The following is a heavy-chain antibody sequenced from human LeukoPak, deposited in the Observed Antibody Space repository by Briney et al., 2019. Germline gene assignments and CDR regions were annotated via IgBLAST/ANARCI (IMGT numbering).Heavy chain of an antibody. V-gene: IGHV4-31*03. J-gene: IGHJ4*02. Sequence: PSQTLSLTCTVSGGSIGTSDYYWNWIRQHPGKGLEWIGFISDRGSTLYNPSLKSRVTISSDTSKTQFSLKLSSVTAADTAVYYCARGRYSYGWHGCWGQGTLVAVSS. CDR2: ISDRGST. D-gene: IGHD3-16*02. CDR1: GGSIGTSDYY. CDR3: ARGRYSYGWHGC.